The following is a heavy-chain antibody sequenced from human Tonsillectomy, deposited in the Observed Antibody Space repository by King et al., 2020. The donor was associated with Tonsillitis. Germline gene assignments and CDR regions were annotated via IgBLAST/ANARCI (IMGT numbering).Heavy chain of an antibody. D-gene: IGHD6-19*01. CDR3: ARQESSGWPAYFDY. V-gene: IGHV4-39*01. CDR1: GGSISRSIYY. CDR2: ISYSGST. J-gene: IGHJ4*02. Sequence: QLQESGPGPVKPPETLSLTCTVSGGSISRSIYYWAWIRQPPGKGLEWIGSISYSGSTYYNPSFESRVTMSVDTSKKQFSLKLSSVTAADTAVYYCARQESSGWPAYFDYWGRGPQVTVSS.